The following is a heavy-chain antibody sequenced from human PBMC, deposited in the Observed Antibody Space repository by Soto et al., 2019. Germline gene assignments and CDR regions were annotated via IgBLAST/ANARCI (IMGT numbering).Heavy chain of an antibody. J-gene: IGHJ4*02. D-gene: IGHD2-15*01. CDR2: ISSTSNTI. V-gene: IGHV3-48*01. Sequence: GGSLRLSCAASGFTFSTYSMSWVRQAPGKGLEWVSYISSTSNTIYYADSVKGRFTISRDNAKNSLYLHMNSLSAEDTAVYYCARDRGCSGGVCYRDLDYWGQGTLVTVSS. CDR1: GFTFSTYS. CDR3: ARDRGCSGGVCYRDLDY.